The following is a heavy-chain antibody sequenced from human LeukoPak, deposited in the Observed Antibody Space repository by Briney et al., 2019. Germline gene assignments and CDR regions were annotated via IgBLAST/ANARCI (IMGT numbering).Heavy chain of an antibody. CDR2: ISWNSGSI. Sequence: GGSLRLSCAASGFTFDDYAMHWVRQAPGKGLEWVSGISWNSGSIGYADSVKGRFTISRDNAKNSLYLQMNSLRAEGTALYYCAKAADSSGLAGWSDPWGQGTLVTVSS. CDR3: AKAADSSGLAGWSDP. CDR1: GFTFDDYA. D-gene: IGHD3-22*01. J-gene: IGHJ5*02. V-gene: IGHV3-9*01.